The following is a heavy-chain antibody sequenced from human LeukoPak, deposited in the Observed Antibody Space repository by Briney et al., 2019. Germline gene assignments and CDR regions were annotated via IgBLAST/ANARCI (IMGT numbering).Heavy chain of an antibody. J-gene: IGHJ4*02. CDR1: GFTFSNAW. Sequence: GGSLRLSCAASGFTFSNAWMSWVRQAPGKGLEWVGRIKSKTDGGTTDYAAPVKGRFTISRDDSKNTLYLQMNSLKTEDTAVYYCTTVRVTMVRGVIITVLPGDYWGQGTLVTVSS. CDR3: TTVRVTMVRGVIITVLPGDY. CDR2: IKSKTDGGTT. V-gene: IGHV3-15*01. D-gene: IGHD3-10*01.